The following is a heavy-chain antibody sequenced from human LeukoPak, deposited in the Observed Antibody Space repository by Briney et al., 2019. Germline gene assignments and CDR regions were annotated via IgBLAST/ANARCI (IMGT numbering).Heavy chain of an antibody. CDR3: AELGITMIGGI. V-gene: IGHV3-48*04. J-gene: IGHJ6*04. Sequence: GGSLRLSCAASGFTSGSYGMHWVRQAPGKGLEWVSYISSSGSTIYYADSVKGRFTISRDNAKNSLYLQMNSLRAEDTAVYYCAELGITMIGGIWGKGTTVTISS. CDR2: ISSSGSTI. CDR1: GFTSGSYG. D-gene: IGHD3-10*02.